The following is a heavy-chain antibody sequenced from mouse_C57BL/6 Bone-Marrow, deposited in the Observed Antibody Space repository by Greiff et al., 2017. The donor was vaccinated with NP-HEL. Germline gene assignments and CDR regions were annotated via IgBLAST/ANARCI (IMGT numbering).Heavy chain of an antibody. CDR2: ISGGGGNT. D-gene: IGHD2-2*01. V-gene: IGHV5-9*01. J-gene: IGHJ2*01. CDR1: GFTFSSYT. CDR3: ARELVFDY. Sequence: EVKLVESGGGLVKPGGSLKLSCAASGFTFSSYTMSWVRQTPEKRLEWVATISGGGGNTCYPDSVKGRFTISRDNAKNTLYLQMSSLRSEDTALYYCARELVFDYWGQGTTLTVSS.